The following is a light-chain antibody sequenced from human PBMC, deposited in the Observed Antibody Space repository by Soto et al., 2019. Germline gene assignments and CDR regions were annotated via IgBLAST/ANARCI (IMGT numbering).Light chain of an antibody. CDR3: QQSYNTPRT. J-gene: IGKJ2*01. Sequence: DIQMTQSPSSLSASVGDRVTITCRASQSISNYLNWYQHKPGKAPKLLIYAASTLQTGAPSRFSGSGFGTDFTLTISSLQPEEFATDFCQQSYNTPRTFGQGTNLEIE. CDR1: QSISNY. CDR2: AAS. V-gene: IGKV1-39*01.